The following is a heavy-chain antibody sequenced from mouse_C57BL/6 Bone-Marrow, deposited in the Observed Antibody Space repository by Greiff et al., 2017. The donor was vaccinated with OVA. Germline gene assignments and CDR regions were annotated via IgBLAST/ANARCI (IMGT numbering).Heavy chain of an antibody. Sequence: LQESGAELVRPGASVTLSCKASGYTFTDYEMHWVKQTPVHGLEWIGAIDPETGGTAYNQKFKGKAILTADKSSSTAYMELRSLTSEDSAVYYCTRHHRYWGQGTTLTVSS. CDR2: IDPETGGT. V-gene: IGHV1-15*01. J-gene: IGHJ2*01. CDR1: GYTFTDYE. CDR3: TRHHRY.